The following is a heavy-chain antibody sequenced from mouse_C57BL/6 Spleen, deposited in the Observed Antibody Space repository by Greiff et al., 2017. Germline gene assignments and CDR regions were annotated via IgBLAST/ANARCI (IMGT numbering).Heavy chain of an antibody. V-gene: IGHV2-2*01. D-gene: IGHD3-1*01. Sequence: QVQLQQSGPGLVQPSQSLSITCTVSGFSFTSYGVHWVRQSPGKGLEWLGVIWSGGSTDYNAAFIANLSISNDNSKSQFFFKMNSLQSDDTAIYYCARNSGSSYGYFDVWGTGTTVTVSS. CDR3: ARNSGSSYGYFDV. J-gene: IGHJ1*03. CDR1: GFSFTSYG. CDR2: IWSGGST.